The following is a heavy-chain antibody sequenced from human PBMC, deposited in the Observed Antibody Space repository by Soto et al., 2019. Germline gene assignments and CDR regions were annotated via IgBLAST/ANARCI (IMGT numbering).Heavy chain of an antibody. CDR3: ALTHRGYSGYADAFDI. CDR1: GGTFSRYS. Sequence: SVKVSCKASGGTFSRYSISWVRQAPGQGLEWMGGIIPIFGTANYAQKFQGRVTITADESTSTAYMELSSLRSEDTAVYYCALTHRGYSGYADAFDICDQGTMVTVSS. V-gene: IGHV1-69*13. D-gene: IGHD5-12*01. CDR2: IIPIFGTA. J-gene: IGHJ3*02.